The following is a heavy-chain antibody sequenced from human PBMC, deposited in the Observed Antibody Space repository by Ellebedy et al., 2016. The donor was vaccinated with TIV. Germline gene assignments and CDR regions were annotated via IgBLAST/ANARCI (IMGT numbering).Heavy chain of an antibody. CDR1: GFTFSTSG. CDR3: ARALGRRGVRGIMRADPNYYYYYGLDV. CDR2: ITSSGSYI. V-gene: IGHV3-21*01. D-gene: IGHD3-10*01. Sequence: PGGSLRLSCAASGFTFSTSGMNWVRQAPGKGLKWVSSITSSGSYIYYADSVKGRFTISRDNFKNTLYLQMNSVRAEDTAVYYCARALGRRGVRGIMRADPNYYYYYGLDVWGQGTTVTVSS. J-gene: IGHJ6*02.